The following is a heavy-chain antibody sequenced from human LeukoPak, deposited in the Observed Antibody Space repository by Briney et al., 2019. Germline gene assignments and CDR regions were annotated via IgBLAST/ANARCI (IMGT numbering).Heavy chain of an antibody. D-gene: IGHD2-15*01. J-gene: IGHJ5*02. Sequence: PGGSLRLSCAASGLSVSSTHMSWVRHAPGKGLEWVSLTYSGGNTYYAESVKGRFSISRDSSKNTLYVQMSSLRVEDTAVYYCAREDCSGGSCYGRTNWLDPWGQGTLVTVSS. CDR3: AREDCSGGSCYGRTNWLDP. CDR2: TYSGGNT. V-gene: IGHV3-66*01. CDR1: GLSVSSTH.